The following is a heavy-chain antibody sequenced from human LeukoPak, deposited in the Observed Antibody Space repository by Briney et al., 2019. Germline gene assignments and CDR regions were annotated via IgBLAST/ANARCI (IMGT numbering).Heavy chain of an antibody. V-gene: IGHV3-53*05. CDR1: GFTVSNNY. CDR3: AKDYRYSSSWIDY. CDR2: IYSGGST. D-gene: IGHD6-13*01. Sequence: GGSLRLSCAASGFTVSNNYMSWVRQAPGKGLEWVSVIYSGGSTYYADSVKGRFTISSDNSKNTLYLQMNSLRAEDTAVYYCAKDYRYSSSWIDYWGQGTLVTVSS. J-gene: IGHJ4*02.